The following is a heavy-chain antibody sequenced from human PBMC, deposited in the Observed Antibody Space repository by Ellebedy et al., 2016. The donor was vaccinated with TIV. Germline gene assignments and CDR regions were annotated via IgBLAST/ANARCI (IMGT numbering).Heavy chain of an antibody. CDR1: GYSIRSGYY. CDR2: IYLSGSS. J-gene: IGHJ6*02. D-gene: IGHD3/OR15-3a*01. V-gene: IGHV4-38-2*02. Sequence: SETLSLXXSVSGYSIRSGYYWGWIRQPPGKGLEWIGNIYLSGSSYYSPSLRSRVTLSLDTSKNHLSLRLTSVTAADTAVYFCARTDLRYGMDVWGQGTTVTVS. CDR3: ARTDLRYGMDV.